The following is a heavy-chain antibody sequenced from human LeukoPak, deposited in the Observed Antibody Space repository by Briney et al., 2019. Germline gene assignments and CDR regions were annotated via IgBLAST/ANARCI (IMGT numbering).Heavy chain of an antibody. CDR3: ARRGLDQYYYSGMDV. CDR2: INPNSGGT. V-gene: IGHV1-2*02. D-gene: IGHD6-19*01. CDR1: GYSFTDYY. Sequence: ASVKVSCKASGYSFTDYYIHWVRQAPGQGLKWMGWINPNSGGTNYAQKFQGRVTMTRDTSISTAYMELSRLRSDDTAVFYCARRGLDQYYYSGMDVWGQGTTVTVSS. J-gene: IGHJ6*02.